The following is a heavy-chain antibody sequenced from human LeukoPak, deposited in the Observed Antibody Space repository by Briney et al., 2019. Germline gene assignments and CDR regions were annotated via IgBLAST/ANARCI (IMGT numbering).Heavy chain of an antibody. V-gene: IGHV3-74*01. D-gene: IGHD6-19*01. J-gene: IGHJ4*02. Sequence: GESLRLSCAASGFTFSRYWIHWVRQAPGKGLEWVSRINPDGSTTTYADSVKGRCTISRDNVKNTVYLQMNSLRAEDTALYLCAGGDRNGWYFDYWGQGTLVTVSS. CDR2: INPDGSTT. CDR1: GFTFSRYW. CDR3: AGGDRNGWYFDY.